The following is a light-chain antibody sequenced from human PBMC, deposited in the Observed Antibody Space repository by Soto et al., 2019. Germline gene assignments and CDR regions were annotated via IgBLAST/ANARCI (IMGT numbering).Light chain of an antibody. J-gene: IGLJ1*01. V-gene: IGLV2-14*01. CDR2: EVS. CDR1: SSDVGGYNY. Sequence: QSALTQPASVSGSPGQSITISCTGASSDVGGYNYVSWYQQHPGKAPKLMIYEVSHRPSEISNRFSGSKSGNTASLTISGLQAEDAADYYCSSYTSSTTIHVLGNGTKVTVX. CDR3: SSYTSSTTIHV.